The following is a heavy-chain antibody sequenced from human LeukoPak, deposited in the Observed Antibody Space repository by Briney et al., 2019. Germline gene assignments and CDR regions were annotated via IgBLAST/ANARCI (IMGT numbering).Heavy chain of an antibody. CDR1: GFTFSTYA. CDR2: IGGSGDST. V-gene: IGHV3-23*01. Sequence: GGSLRLSCAASGFTFSTYAMSWVRQAPGKGLEWVSAIGGSGDSTYYADSVKGRFTISRDNSRNTLYLQMNSLRAEDTAVYYCAKESRITMVRGVVDYWGQGTLVTVSS. D-gene: IGHD3-10*01. CDR3: AKESRITMVRGVVDY. J-gene: IGHJ4*02.